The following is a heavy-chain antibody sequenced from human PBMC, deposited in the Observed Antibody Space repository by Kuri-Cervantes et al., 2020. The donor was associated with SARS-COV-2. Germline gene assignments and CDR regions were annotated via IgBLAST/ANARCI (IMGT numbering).Heavy chain of an antibody. CDR2: IYTSGST. J-gene: IGHJ3*02. Sequence: GSLRLSCTVSGGSISSYYRSWIRQPAGKGLEWIGRIYTSGSTNYNPSLKSRVTMSVDTSKNQFSLKLSSVTAADTAVYYCARDSFSITIFGVTRYAFDIWGQGTMVTVSS. V-gene: IGHV4-4*07. CDR1: GGSISSYY. D-gene: IGHD3-3*01. CDR3: ARDSFSITIFGVTRYAFDI.